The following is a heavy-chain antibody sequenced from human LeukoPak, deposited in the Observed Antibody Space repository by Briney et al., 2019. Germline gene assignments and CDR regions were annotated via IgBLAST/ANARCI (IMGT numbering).Heavy chain of an antibody. Sequence: PSETLSLTCAVYGGSFSGYYWSWIRQPPGKGLEWIGEINHSGSTNYNPSLKSRVTISVDTSKNQFSLKLSSVTAADTAVYYCARGEDGYTGEWGQGTLVTVSS. V-gene: IGHV4-34*01. CDR3: ARGEDGYTGE. J-gene: IGHJ4*02. CDR2: INHSGST. D-gene: IGHD5-24*01. CDR1: GGSFSGYY.